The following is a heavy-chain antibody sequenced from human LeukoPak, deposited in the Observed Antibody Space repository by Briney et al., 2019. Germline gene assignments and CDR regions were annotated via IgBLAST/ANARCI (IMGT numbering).Heavy chain of an antibody. J-gene: IGHJ6*02. D-gene: IGHD1-26*01. Sequence: PSETLSLTCAVSGGSISSSNWWSWVRQPPGKGLEWIGEIYHSGSTNYNPSLKSRVTISVDKSKNQFSLKLSSVTAADTAVYYCARPSGTYYYGMDVWGQGTTVTVSS. V-gene: IGHV4-4*02. CDR3: ARPSGTYYYGMDV. CDR2: IYHSGST. CDR1: GGSISSSNW.